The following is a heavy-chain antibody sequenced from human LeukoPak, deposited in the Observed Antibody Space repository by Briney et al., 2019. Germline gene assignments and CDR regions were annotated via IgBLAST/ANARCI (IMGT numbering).Heavy chain of an antibody. Sequence: SETLSLTCAVYSESFSGYYWSWIRQPPGKGLEWIGEINHSGSTNNNPTLKSRVTISVDTSKNQFSLKLSSVTAADTAVYYCARRSDYDILTGYSNSRFDPWGQGTLVTVSS. CDR2: INHSGST. D-gene: IGHD3-9*01. CDR3: ARRSDYDILTGYSNSRFDP. J-gene: IGHJ5*02. V-gene: IGHV4-34*01. CDR1: SESFSGYY.